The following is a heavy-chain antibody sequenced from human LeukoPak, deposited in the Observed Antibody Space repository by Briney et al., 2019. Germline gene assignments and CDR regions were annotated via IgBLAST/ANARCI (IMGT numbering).Heavy chain of an antibody. CDR2: ISAYNGNT. J-gene: IGHJ3*02. Sequence: GASVKVSCKASGYTFTSYGISWVRQAPGQGLEWMGWISAYNGNTNYAQKLQGRVTMTRDMSTSTVYMEVSSLRSEDTAVYYCARPEGKSYYDRKEAFHIWGQGTMVTVSS. CDR1: GYTFTSYG. V-gene: IGHV1-18*01. D-gene: IGHD3-22*01. CDR3: ARPEGKSYYDRKEAFHI.